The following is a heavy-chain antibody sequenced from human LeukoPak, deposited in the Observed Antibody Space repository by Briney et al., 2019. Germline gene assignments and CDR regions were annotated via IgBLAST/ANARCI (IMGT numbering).Heavy chain of an antibody. J-gene: IGHJ4*02. V-gene: IGHV3-30*02. Sequence: PGGSLRLSCAASGFTFSSYGMHCVRQAPGKGLEWVAFIRYDGSNKYYADSVKGRFTISRDNSKNTLYLQMNSLRAEDTAVYYCAKDQGPRDPFFLPDYWGQGTLVTVSS. CDR2: IRYDGSNK. D-gene: IGHD2/OR15-2a*01. CDR3: AKDQGPRDPFFLPDY. CDR1: GFTFSSYG.